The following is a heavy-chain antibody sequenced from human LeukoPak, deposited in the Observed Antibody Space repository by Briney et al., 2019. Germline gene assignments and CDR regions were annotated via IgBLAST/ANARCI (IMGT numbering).Heavy chain of an antibody. CDR1: GFAFSSYW. CDR3: AREEEWYASGTYYKGFDS. V-gene: IGHV3-7*05. D-gene: IGHD3-10*01. Sequence: GGSLRLSCAASGFAFSSYWMSWVRQAPGKGLEWVANIKPDGSEKDYVDSVKGRFTISRDNAKNSLYLQMNSLRAEDTAVYYCAREEEWYASGTYYKGFDSWGQGTLVTVSS. J-gene: IGHJ4*02. CDR2: IKPDGSEK.